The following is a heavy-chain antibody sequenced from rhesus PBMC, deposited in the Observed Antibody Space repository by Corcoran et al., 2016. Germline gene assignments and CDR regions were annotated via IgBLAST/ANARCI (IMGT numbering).Heavy chain of an antibody. J-gene: IGHJ4*01. Sequence: EVQLVQSGAEVKRPGESLRISCKTSGYRFTSSWIIWVRQMPGKGLEWMREIKHGDSEAKDSPSFQGQVTISEDKSSDTTYRKWSSLKASDTATYYCSKAVSGYWASFDYWGQGVLVPVSS. CDR1: GYRFTSSW. CDR3: SKAVSGYWASFDY. CDR2: IKHGDSEA. V-gene: IGHV5-43*02. D-gene: IGHD3-28*01.